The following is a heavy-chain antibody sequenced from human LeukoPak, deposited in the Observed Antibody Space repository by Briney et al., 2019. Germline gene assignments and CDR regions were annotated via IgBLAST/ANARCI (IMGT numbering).Heavy chain of an antibody. V-gene: IGHV4-39*07. Sequence: PSETLSLTCTVSGGSISSSPYYWGWIRQPPGKGLEWIVSIYYSGTTHYKPSLESRVTISVDTSKNQFSLKLASVTAADTAIYYCAKGAGGFSYYNWFDPWGQGTLVTVSS. D-gene: IGHD5-18*01. CDR3: AKGAGGFSYYNWFDP. CDR2: IYYSGTT. J-gene: IGHJ5*02. CDR1: GGSISSSPYY.